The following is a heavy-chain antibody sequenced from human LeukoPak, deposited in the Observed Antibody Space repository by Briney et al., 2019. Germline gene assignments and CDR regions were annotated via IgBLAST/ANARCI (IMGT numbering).Heavy chain of an antibody. CDR2: INPNSGGT. V-gene: IGHV1-2*02. J-gene: IGHJ4*02. D-gene: IGHD1-1*01. CDR1: GYTFTGYY. CDR3: ARARELEGTSTNFDY. Sequence: ASVKVSCKASGYTFTGYYMHWVRQAPGQGLEWMGWINPNSGGTSYAQKFQGRVTMTRDTSISTAYMELSRLRSDDTAVYYCARARELEGTSTNFDYWGQGTLVTVSS.